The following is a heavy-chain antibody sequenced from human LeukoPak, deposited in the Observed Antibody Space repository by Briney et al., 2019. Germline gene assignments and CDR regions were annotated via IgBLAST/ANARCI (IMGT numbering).Heavy chain of an antibody. D-gene: IGHD2-15*01. CDR2: IYSGGST. CDR3: ATTLGGSHVIFAS. Sequence: QPGGSQRLSCAASGFTVSSNYMSWVRQAPGKGLECVSVIYSGGSTYYADSVKGRFTISRDNSKNTLYLQMNSLRAEDTAVYYCATTLGGSHVIFASWGQGTLVTVSA. CDR1: GFTVSSNY. V-gene: IGHV3-66*01. J-gene: IGHJ4*02.